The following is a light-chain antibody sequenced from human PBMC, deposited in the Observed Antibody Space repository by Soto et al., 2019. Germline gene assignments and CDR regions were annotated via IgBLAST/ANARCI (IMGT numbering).Light chain of an antibody. Sequence: EIVLPQSPGTLSLSPGERATLSCRASQSVSSRDLAWYQQKPGQAPRLLIYATSSRAAGIPDRFSGSGSGTDFTLTISRLEPEDFAVYYCQQYDNSPGYTFGQGTKVDIK. V-gene: IGKV3-20*01. J-gene: IGKJ2*01. CDR2: ATS. CDR3: QQYDNSPGYT. CDR1: QSVSSRD.